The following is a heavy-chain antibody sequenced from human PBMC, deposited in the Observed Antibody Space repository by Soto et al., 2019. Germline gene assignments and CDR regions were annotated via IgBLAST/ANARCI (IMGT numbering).Heavy chain of an antibody. J-gene: IGHJ6*02. CDR2: IYYSGST. CDR3: ARAQGPSTYYDFWSGSGGPYYGMDV. D-gene: IGHD3-3*01. Sequence: SETLSLTCTVSGGSISSGGYYWSWIRQPPGKGLEWIGYIYYSGSTYYNPSLKSRVTISVDTSKNQFSLKLSSVTAADTAVYYCARAQGPSTYYDFWSGSGGPYYGMDVWGQGTTVTVSS. CDR1: GGSISSGGYY. V-gene: IGHV4-30-4*01.